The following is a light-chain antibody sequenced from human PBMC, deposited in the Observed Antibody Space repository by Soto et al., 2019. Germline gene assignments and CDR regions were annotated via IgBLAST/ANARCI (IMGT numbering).Light chain of an antibody. CDR3: KSYDSSLTGSKV. CDR1: SSNIGAGFD. J-gene: IGLJ1*01. CDR2: GNS. V-gene: IGLV1-40*01. Sequence: QSVLTQPPSVSGAPGQRVTISCTGSSSNIGAGFDVHWYQQLPGTAPKLLIYGNSNRPSGVPDRFSGSRSGTSASLAITGLQAEDEAEYYCKSYDSSLTGSKVFGSGTKVTVL.